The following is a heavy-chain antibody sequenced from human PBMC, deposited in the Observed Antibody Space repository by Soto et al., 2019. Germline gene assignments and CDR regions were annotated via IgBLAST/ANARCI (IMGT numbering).Heavy chain of an antibody. CDR1: GQYIKPNFW. CDR2: IYHSGSA. J-gene: IGHJ4*02. CDR3: ASYGRGTYYYVYYFHH. D-gene: IGHD3-10*01. V-gene: IGHV4-4*02. Sequence: SETLSLTCLVSGQYIKPNFWWAWVRQSPGKDLEWIGEIYHSGSAIYTPSLKSRVTLSLDKSKNEFSLKMDSVTAADAAIYYCASYGRGTYYYVYYFHHWGQGTPVTVSS.